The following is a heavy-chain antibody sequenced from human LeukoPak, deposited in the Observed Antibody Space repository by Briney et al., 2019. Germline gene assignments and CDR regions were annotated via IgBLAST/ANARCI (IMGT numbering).Heavy chain of an antibody. V-gene: IGHV3-73*01. Sequence: GGSLRLSCAASGFTFSNFGMHWVRQASGKGLEWVGRIRSKGNNYATTYAASVQGRFTISRDDSKNTAYLQMNSLKTEDTAAYYCTTRLGFSAWPFDPWGQGTLVTVSS. D-gene: IGHD6-19*01. CDR1: GFTFSNFG. J-gene: IGHJ5*02. CDR3: TTRLGFSAWPFDP. CDR2: IRSKGNNYAT.